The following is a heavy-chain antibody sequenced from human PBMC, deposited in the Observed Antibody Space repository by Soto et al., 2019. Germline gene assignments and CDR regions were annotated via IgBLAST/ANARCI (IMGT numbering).Heavy chain of an antibody. CDR3: AHFLVDFWSDNRGHNWFDP. Sequence: GLDLEWLALIYWDDDKRYSPSLKSRLTITKDTSKNQVVLTMTNMDPVDTATYYCAHFLVDFWSDNRGHNWFDPWGQGTLVTVSS. V-gene: IGHV2-5*02. CDR2: IYWDDDK. D-gene: IGHD3-3*01. J-gene: IGHJ5*02.